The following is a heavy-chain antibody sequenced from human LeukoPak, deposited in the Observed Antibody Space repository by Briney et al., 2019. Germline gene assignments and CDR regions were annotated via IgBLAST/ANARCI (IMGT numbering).Heavy chain of an antibody. CDR1: DDSITMYY. J-gene: IGHJ6*03. CDR2: VDHTGST. D-gene: IGHD4-11*01. CDR3: ARGRVSSSTWYSTYYYFCYMDF. Sequence: PSETLSLTCTVSDDSITMYYWTWLRQPPGKGLEWIGYVDHTGSTKFNPSLNGRVSISRDTSNNFFSLRLRSVTAADTAVYFCARGRVSSSTWYSTYYYFCYMDFWGKGTTVTVSS. V-gene: IGHV4-59*01.